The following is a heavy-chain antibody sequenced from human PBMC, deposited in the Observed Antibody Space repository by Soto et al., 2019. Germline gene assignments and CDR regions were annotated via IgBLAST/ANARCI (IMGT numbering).Heavy chain of an antibody. Sequence: GESLKISCKGSGYSFTNYWIGWVRQMPGKGLEWMGIVYPGDSNTRYSPSFQGHVTISADKSSSTAYLQWSSLKASDTAMYYCARSLYCSSGSCLIYLDYWGQGTLVTVSS. J-gene: IGHJ4*02. CDR3: ARSLYCSSGSCLIYLDY. CDR2: VYPGDSNT. V-gene: IGHV5-51*01. D-gene: IGHD2-15*01. CDR1: GYSFTNYW.